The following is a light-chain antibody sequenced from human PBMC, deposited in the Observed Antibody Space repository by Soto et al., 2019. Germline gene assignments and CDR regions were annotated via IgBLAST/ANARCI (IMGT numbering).Light chain of an antibody. Sequence: QSVLTQPPSVSGAPGQRVTISCTGSSSNIGAGFDVHWYQQLPGTAPKLLIYGNSNRPSGVPDRFSGSKSGTSASLAITGLQAEDEAEYYCQSYDSSLSGSWVFGRGTKLTVL. CDR2: GNS. CDR1: SSNIGAGFD. V-gene: IGLV1-40*01. CDR3: QSYDSSLSGSWV. J-gene: IGLJ3*02.